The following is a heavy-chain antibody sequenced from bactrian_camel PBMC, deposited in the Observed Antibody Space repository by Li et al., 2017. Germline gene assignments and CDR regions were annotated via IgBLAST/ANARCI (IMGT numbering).Heavy chain of an antibody. J-gene: IGHJ4*01. CDR2: IWSGRSST. Sequence: QVQLVESGGGSVQAGGSLSLSCAASGYTYSPNSNCMGWFRQAPGKEREGVATIWSGRSSTYYAESVKGRFTISRENSKNTLYLQMDNLQPDDTAVYYCAAGRLACLGSTWSGESLKWNYRGQGTQVTVS. V-gene: IGHV3S1*01. CDR1: GYTYSPNSNC. CDR3: AAGRLACLGSTWSGESLKWNY. D-gene: IGHD1*01.